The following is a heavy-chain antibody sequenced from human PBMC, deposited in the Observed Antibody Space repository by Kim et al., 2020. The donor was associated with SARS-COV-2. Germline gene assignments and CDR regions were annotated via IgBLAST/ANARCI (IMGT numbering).Heavy chain of an antibody. Sequence: GGSLRLSCAASGFTFSSYAMSWVRQAPGKGLEWVSVIYSGGSSTYYADSVKGRFTISRDNSKNTLYLQMNSLRAEDTAVYYCAASIAEGVNWFDPWGQGTLVTVSS. D-gene: IGHD6-6*01. J-gene: IGHJ5*02. CDR1: GFTFSSYA. CDR2: IYSGGSST. V-gene: IGHV3-23*03. CDR3: AASIAEGVNWFDP.